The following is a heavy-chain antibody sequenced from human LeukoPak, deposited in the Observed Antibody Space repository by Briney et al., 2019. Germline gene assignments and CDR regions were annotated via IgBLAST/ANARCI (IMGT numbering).Heavy chain of an antibody. V-gene: IGHV4-59*08. J-gene: IGHJ5*02. Sequence: SETLSLTCTVSGGSISSYYWSWIRQPPGKGLEWIGYIYYSGSTNYNPSLKSRVTISVDTSKNQFSLKLSSVTAADTAVYYCARLRYSYGRFGWFDPWGQGTLVTVSS. D-gene: IGHD5-18*01. CDR1: GGSISSYY. CDR3: ARLRYSYGRFGWFDP. CDR2: IYYSGST.